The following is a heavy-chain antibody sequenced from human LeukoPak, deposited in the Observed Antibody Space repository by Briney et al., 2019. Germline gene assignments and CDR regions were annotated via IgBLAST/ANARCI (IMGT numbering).Heavy chain of an antibody. J-gene: IGHJ5*02. Sequence: GGSLRLSCAASGFSVSSTYMSWVRQAPGKGLEWVSLIYTSGSTFYADSVMGRFTISGDNSKNTLFLQMNSLRAEDSAVYYCTRDRAGTQSWVEFDLWGQGTLVTVSS. CDR3: TRDRAGTQSWVEFDL. D-gene: IGHD3-10*01. CDR1: GFSVSSTY. CDR2: IYTSGST. V-gene: IGHV3-66*03.